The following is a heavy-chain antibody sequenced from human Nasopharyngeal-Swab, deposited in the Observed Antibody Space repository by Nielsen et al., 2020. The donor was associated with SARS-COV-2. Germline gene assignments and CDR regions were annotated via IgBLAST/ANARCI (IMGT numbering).Heavy chain of an antibody. D-gene: IGHD6-6*01. CDR2: IYYSGST. J-gene: IGHJ4*02. V-gene: IGHV4-59*08. Sequence: SETLSLTCTVSGGSISSYYWSWIRQPPGKGLEWIGYIYYSGSTNYNPSLKSRVTISVDTSKNQFSLKLSSVTAADTAVYYRARSRRTSYSSSYYFDYWGQGTLVTVSS. CDR3: ARSRRTSYSSSYYFDY. CDR1: GGSISSYY.